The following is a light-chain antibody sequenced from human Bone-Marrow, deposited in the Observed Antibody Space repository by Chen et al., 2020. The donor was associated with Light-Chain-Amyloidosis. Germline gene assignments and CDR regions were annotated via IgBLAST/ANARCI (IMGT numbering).Light chain of an antibody. CDR1: NIGSTG. J-gene: IGLJ3*02. CDR3: QVWDRSSDRPV. Sequence: SSVLTPPSSVSVAPGPTAPIACGGNNIGSTGVHWYQQPPGQAPLLVVDDDSDRSSGIPERLSGSNSGNTATLTNSRGEAGDEADYNCQVWDRSSDRPVFGGGTKLTGL. V-gene: IGLV3-21*02. CDR2: DDS.